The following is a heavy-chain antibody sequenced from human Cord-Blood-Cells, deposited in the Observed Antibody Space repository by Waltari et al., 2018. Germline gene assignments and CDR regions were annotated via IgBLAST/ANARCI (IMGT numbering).Heavy chain of an antibody. Sequence: QLQLQQWGAVLLQPSETLSLTCAVYGGSFSGYYWSWLRQPPGKGLEWIGKINHSGSTNYNPSLKSRVTISVDTSKNQFSLKLSSVTAADTAVYYCARRKGVTTGAFDIWGQGTMVTV. CDR3: ARRKGVTTGAFDI. CDR1: GGSFSGYY. V-gene: IGHV4-34*01. J-gene: IGHJ3*02. D-gene: IGHD3-3*01. CDR2: INHSGST.